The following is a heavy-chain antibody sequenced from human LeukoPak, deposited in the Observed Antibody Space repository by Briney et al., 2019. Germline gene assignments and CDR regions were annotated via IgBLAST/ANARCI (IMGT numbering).Heavy chain of an antibody. CDR3: VREAGYCAPVCLKSNWFDP. V-gene: IGHV3-23*01. CDR2: ISNGKT. J-gene: IGHJ5*02. CDR1: GFPFSSHA. D-gene: IGHD2-15*01. Sequence: PGGSLRLPCAASGFPFSSHAMSWVRQPPGKGLEWVAAISNGKTYCADSVRGRFTISRDDSKNTVYLHMNSLRDEDTALYYCVREAGYCAPVCLKSNWFDPWGQGTLVTVSS.